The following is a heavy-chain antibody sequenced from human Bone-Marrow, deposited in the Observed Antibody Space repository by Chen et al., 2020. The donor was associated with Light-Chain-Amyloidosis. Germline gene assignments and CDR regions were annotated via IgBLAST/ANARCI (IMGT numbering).Heavy chain of an antibody. V-gene: IGHV3-74*01. J-gene: IGHJ4*02. CDR1: GFTFIDSW. Sequence: EVQLVESGGGLVQPGGSLILSCAASGFTFIDSWMHWVRQVPGKGLVWVARIKMEGSATNYADSVKGRFTVSRDNAKNTLYLQMKSLRAEDTAVYYCTRGDCTSTSCFLDFWGQGTLVTVSS. D-gene: IGHD2-2*01. CDR2: IKMEGSAT. CDR3: TRGDCTSTSCFLDF.